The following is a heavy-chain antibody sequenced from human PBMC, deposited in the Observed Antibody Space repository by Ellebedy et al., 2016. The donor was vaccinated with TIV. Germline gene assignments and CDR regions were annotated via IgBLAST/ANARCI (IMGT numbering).Heavy chain of an antibody. CDR2: IYYSGST. D-gene: IGHD5-12*01. CDR1: GGSISSYY. CDR3: AGVYSGYENFDY. V-gene: IGHV4-59*01. J-gene: IGHJ4*02. Sequence: LETLSLTXTVSGGSISSYYWSWIRQPPGKGLEWIGYIYYSGSTNYNPSLKSRVTISVDTSKNQFSLKLSSVTAADTAVYYCAGVYSGYENFDYWGQGTLVTVSS.